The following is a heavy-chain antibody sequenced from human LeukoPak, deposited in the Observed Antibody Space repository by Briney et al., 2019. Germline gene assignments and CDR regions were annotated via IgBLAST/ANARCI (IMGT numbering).Heavy chain of an antibody. CDR3: ARGRLVGDIVVVPAAIPLVRGADHFDY. Sequence: GGSLRLSCAASGFTFSGSAMSWVRQAPGKGLEWVSFISGSGDLTYYADSVKGRFTISRDNSKNTLNLQMNSLRAEDTAVYYCARGRLVGDIVVVPAAIPLVRGADHFDYWGQGTLVTVSS. CDR1: GFTFSGSA. J-gene: IGHJ4*02. CDR2: ISGSGDLT. V-gene: IGHV3-23*01. D-gene: IGHD2-2*02.